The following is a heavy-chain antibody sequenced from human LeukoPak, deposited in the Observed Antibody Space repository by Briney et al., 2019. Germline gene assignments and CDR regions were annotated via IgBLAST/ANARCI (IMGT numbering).Heavy chain of an antibody. J-gene: IGHJ4*02. CDR2: ISSSSSYI. D-gene: IGHD2-21*02. CDR1: GFTFSSYS. CDR3: ARVPDRPLPSNFDY. V-gene: IGHV3-21*01. Sequence: PGGSLRLSCAASGFTFSSYSMNWVRQAPGKGLEWVSSISSSSSYIYYADSVKGRFTISRDNAKNSLYLQMNSLRAEDTAVYYCARVPDRPLPSNFDYWGQGTLVTVSS.